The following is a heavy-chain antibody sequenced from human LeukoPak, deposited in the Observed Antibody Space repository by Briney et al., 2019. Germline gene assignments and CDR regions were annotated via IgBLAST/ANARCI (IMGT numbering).Heavy chain of an antibody. Sequence: PSETLSLTCTVSGGSISSSSYYWGWIRQPPGKGLEWIGSIYYSGSTYYNPSLKSRVTISVDTSKNQFSLKLSSVTAADTAVYYCARHPYSSGWLYWGQGTLVTVSS. CDR3: ARHPYSSGWLY. D-gene: IGHD6-19*01. CDR1: GGSISSSSYY. J-gene: IGHJ4*02. CDR2: IYYSGST. V-gene: IGHV4-39*01.